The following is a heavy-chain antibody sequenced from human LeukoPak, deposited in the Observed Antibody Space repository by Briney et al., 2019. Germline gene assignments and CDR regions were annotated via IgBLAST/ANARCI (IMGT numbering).Heavy chain of an antibody. CDR1: GGSFSGYY. V-gene: IGHV4-4*07. Sequence: SETLSLTCAVYGGSFSGYYWSWIRQPAGKGLEWIGRIYTSGSTNYNPSLKSRVTMSVDTSKNQFSLKLSSVTAADTAVYYCARDRYYYDSSGYSNFEYWGQGTLVTVSS. CDR2: IYTSGST. J-gene: IGHJ4*02. CDR3: ARDRYYYDSSGYSNFEY. D-gene: IGHD3-22*01.